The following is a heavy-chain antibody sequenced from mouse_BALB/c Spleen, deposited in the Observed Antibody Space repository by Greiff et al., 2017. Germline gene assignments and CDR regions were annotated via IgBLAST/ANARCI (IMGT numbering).Heavy chain of an antibody. D-gene: IGHD1-1*01. CDR1: GYSFTSYY. Sequence: QVQLQQSGPELVKPGASVKISCKASGYSFTSYYIHWVKQRPGQGLEWIGWIFPGSGNTKYNEKFKGKATLTADTSSSTAYMQLSSLTSEDSAVYFCAKGWHGSSSWFAYWGQGTLVTVSA. J-gene: IGHJ3*01. V-gene: IGHV1-66*01. CDR2: IFPGSGNT. CDR3: AKGWHGSSSWFAY.